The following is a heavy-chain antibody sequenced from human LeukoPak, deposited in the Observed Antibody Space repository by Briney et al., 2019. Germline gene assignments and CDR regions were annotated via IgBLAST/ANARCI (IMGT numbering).Heavy chain of an antibody. CDR2: IWYDGSNK. D-gene: IGHD6-13*01. Sequence: GGSLRPSCAASGFTFSSYGMHWVRQAPGKGLEWVAVIWYDGSNKYYADSVKGRFTISRDNSNNTLYLQMNSLRAEDTAVYYCARERIAAAGTRLDYWGQGTLVTVSS. CDR3: ARERIAAAGTRLDY. CDR1: GFTFSSYG. V-gene: IGHV3-33*01. J-gene: IGHJ4*02.